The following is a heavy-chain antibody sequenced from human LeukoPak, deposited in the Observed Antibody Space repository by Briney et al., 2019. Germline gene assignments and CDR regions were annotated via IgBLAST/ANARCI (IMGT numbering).Heavy chain of an antibody. Sequence: ASMKVSCKASGYTFSGNFMHWVRQAPGQGLEWMGWINPYNGDTNYAQKFQGRVTLTRDTSISTAYMELRSLTSDDTAVYYCARTRGSHISMAYLDYWGQGTLVTVSS. D-gene: IGHD2/OR15-2a*01. CDR1: GYTFSGNF. CDR3: ARTRGSHISMAYLDY. J-gene: IGHJ4*02. CDR2: INPYNGDT. V-gene: IGHV1-2*02.